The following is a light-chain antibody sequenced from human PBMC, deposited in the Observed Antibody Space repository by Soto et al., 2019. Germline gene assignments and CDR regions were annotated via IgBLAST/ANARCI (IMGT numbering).Light chain of an antibody. Sequence: EIVLTESPGTLSLSPGERATLSCRASQSVSSSYLAWCQQKPGQAPRLLIYGASSRATGIPDRFSGSGSGTDFTLTISRLEPEDFAVYYGQQYGSTPLTFGGGTKVDIK. J-gene: IGKJ4*01. CDR2: GAS. CDR1: QSVSSSY. CDR3: QQYGSTPLT. V-gene: IGKV3-20*01.